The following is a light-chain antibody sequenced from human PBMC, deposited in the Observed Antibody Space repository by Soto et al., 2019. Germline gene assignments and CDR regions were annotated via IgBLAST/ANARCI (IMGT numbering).Light chain of an antibody. J-gene: IGKJ1*01. V-gene: IGKV3-15*01. CDR2: GVS. CDR1: QSVNNN. CDR3: QQYNNRRT. Sequence: EVVMAPSPATLPGFPGERTRVSCRASQSVNNNLAWYQQKPGQAPRLLIHGVSTRATGIPARFSGSGSGTEFTLTISTLQSEDFAVYYCQQYNNRRTFGQGTKADI.